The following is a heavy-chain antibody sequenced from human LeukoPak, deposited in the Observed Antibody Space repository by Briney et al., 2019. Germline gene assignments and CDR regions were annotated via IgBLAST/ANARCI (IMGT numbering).Heavy chain of an antibody. CDR2: THYTGET. J-gene: IGHJ4*02. CDR3: GRNLGSGSDH. CDR1: GDSISGPY. Sequence: PSETLSLTCNVSGDSISGPYWNWIRQSPGRGLEWIGYTHYTGETNYNPSLKSRLTMSVDTSNNQVYLRLSSGTAADTAVYYCGRNLGSGSDHWGQGTLVTVSS. V-gene: IGHV4-59*11. D-gene: IGHD3-10*01.